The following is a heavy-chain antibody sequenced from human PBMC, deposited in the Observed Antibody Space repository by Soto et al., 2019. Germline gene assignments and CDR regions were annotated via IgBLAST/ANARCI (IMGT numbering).Heavy chain of an antibody. CDR1: GYSFTSYW. V-gene: IGHV5-10-1*01. CDR2: IDPSDSYT. CDR3: ARRPLEYSSDRTNYYYCGMDV. Sequence: PGESLKISCKGSGYSFTSYWISWVRQMPGKGLEWMGRIDPSDSYTNYSPSFQGHVTISADKSISTAYLQWSSLKASDTAMYYCARRPLEYSSDRTNYYYCGMDVWGQGTTVTVSS. J-gene: IGHJ6*02. D-gene: IGHD6-6*01.